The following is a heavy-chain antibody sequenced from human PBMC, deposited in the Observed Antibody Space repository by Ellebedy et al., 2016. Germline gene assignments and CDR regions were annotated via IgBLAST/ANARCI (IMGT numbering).Heavy chain of an antibody. J-gene: IGHJ4*02. D-gene: IGHD6-19*01. V-gene: IGHV3-33*01. Sequence: GGSLRLSCAASGFTFNDHDMHWVRQAPGKGLEWVAVIWYDGSKKYFADSVRGRFTISREHSKNKLYLEMNSLRAEDTAVYYCARELAVAASGAVYFDYWGQGTLVTVSS. CDR1: GFTFNDHD. CDR2: IWYDGSKK. CDR3: ARELAVAASGAVYFDY.